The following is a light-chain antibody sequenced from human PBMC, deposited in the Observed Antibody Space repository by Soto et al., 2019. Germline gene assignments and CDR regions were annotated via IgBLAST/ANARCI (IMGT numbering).Light chain of an antibody. CDR3: LQHNNYPWT. J-gene: IGKJ1*01. Sequence: DIQMTQSPSAMSASAGDRVTITCRASQGINNYLTWFQQKPGKVPKRLIYGASNLLGGVPSRFSGNGSGTEFTLTIISLQPEDSATYYCLQHNNYPWTFGHGTKVEIK. CDR2: GAS. V-gene: IGKV1-17*03. CDR1: QGINNY.